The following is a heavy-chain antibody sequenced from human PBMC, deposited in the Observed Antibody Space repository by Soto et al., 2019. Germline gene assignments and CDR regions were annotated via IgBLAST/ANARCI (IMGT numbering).Heavy chain of an antibody. J-gene: IGHJ4*02. D-gene: IGHD3-22*01. Sequence: PGGSLRLSGAASRFTLSSYAIHWVRQAPGKGLEWVAVSSYDGINKYYADSVKGRFTISRDNSKNTLYLQMNSLSAEDTAVYYCARGSSLVITHFDYCGQGTLVPVSS. CDR3: ARGSSLVITHFDY. V-gene: IGHV3-30-3*01. CDR2: SSYDGINK. CDR1: RFTLSSYA.